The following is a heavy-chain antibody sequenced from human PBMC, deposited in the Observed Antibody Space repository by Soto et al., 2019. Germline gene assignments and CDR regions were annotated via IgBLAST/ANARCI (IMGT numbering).Heavy chain of an antibody. Sequence: QVQLVQSGAEVKKPGASVKVSCKAVGYTFDNYGISWVRQAPGQGLEWMGWISAYNGNTNYAQKFQGRVTITTDTSTSTAYMELRCLRSDDPAVYYCARDPRIVATTPPYYYYGLDVWGQGTTVTVSS. CDR1: GYTFDNYG. D-gene: IGHD1-26*01. J-gene: IGHJ6*02. CDR3: ARDPRIVATTPPYYYYGLDV. CDR2: ISAYNGNT. V-gene: IGHV1-18*04.